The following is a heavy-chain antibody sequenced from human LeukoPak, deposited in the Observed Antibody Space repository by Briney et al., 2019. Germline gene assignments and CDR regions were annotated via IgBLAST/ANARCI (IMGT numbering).Heavy chain of an antibody. CDR3: TREYTLLAFDI. Sequence: GSLRLSCTASGFTFGDYAMSWFRQAPGKGLEWVGFIRSKAYGGTTEYAASVKGRFTISRDDSKSIAYLQMNSLKTEDTAVYYCTREYTLLAFDIWGQGTMVTVSS. CDR2: IRSKAYGGTT. J-gene: IGHJ3*02. D-gene: IGHD2-2*02. V-gene: IGHV3-49*03. CDR1: GFTFGDYA.